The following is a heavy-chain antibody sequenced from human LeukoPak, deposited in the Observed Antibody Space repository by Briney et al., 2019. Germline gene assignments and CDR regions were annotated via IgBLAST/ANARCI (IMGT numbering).Heavy chain of an antibody. CDR2: IYGGGNT. V-gene: IGHV3-53*01. J-gene: IGHJ4*02. Sequence: GGSLRLSCAASGFTVNFNSMNWVRQAPGKGLEWVSHIYGGGNTDYADSVKGRFTVSRDKSKNTLYLQMNSLRVDDTAVYYCARSVMRRTYWGQGTLVTVSS. CDR3: ARSVMRRTY. D-gene: IGHD2-21*01. CDR1: GFTVNFNS.